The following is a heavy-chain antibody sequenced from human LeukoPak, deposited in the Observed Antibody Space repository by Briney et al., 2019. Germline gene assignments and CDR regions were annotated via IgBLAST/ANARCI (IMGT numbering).Heavy chain of an antibody. Sequence: SETLSLTCAVSGYSISSGYYWGWIRQPLGKGLEWIGSIYHSGSTYYNPSLKSRVTISVDTSKNQFSLKLSSMTAADTAVYYCAVGGDYYFDYWGQGTLVTVSS. J-gene: IGHJ4*02. CDR3: AVGGDYYFDY. V-gene: IGHV4-38-2*01. D-gene: IGHD2-21*02. CDR2: IYHSGST. CDR1: GYSISSGYY.